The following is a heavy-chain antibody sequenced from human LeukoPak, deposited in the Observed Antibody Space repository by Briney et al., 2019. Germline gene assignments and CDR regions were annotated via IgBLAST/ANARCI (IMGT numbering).Heavy chain of an antibody. Sequence: PSETLSLTCTVSGVSISSYYWFCIPQPAGKGLEWIGRIYTSGSTNYNPSFKSRVTISLDKPKTQVSLRVTSVTAADTAVYFCARARIPSTGYYFHFMDVWGKGTTVTVSS. D-gene: IGHD3-9*01. V-gene: IGHV4-4*07. CDR1: GVSISSYY. CDR3: ARARIPSTGYYFHFMDV. J-gene: IGHJ6*03. CDR2: IYTSGST.